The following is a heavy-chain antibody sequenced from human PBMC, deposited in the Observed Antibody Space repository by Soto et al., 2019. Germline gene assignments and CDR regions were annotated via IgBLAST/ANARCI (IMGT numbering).Heavy chain of an antibody. Sequence: VGSLRLSCADSGFRFSSYSMSWVRQTPGKGLEWVAAITATGDRTYYADSVTGRFTISRDNSKKTHYLQMTSLRAEDTAMYYCATMNGYFEYWGQGTPVTVSS. V-gene: IGHV3-23*01. CDR1: GFRFSSYS. D-gene: IGHD3-22*01. CDR2: ITATGDRT. J-gene: IGHJ4*02. CDR3: ATMNGYFEY.